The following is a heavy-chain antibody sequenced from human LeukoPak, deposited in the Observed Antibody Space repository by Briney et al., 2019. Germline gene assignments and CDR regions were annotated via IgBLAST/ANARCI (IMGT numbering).Heavy chain of an antibody. CDR1: GGSISIHY. V-gene: IGHV4-59*11. CDR2: IYYSGST. CDR3: ARGPYYPYYYGMDV. D-gene: IGHD3-10*01. Sequence: SETLSLTGTCSGGSISIHYWGCSQPPPPQQRPWIGYIYYSGSTNYNPSLKSRVTISVDTSKNQFSLKLSSVTAADTAVYYCARGPYYPYYYGMDVWGQGTTVTVSS. J-gene: IGHJ6*02.